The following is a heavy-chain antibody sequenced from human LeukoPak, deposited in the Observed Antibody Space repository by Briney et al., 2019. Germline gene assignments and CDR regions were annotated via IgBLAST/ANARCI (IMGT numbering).Heavy chain of an antibody. J-gene: IGHJ5*02. CDR3: ARVEGSYPPRGFYNWFDP. CDR1: GGTFSSYA. V-gene: IGHV1-69*13. D-gene: IGHD1-26*01. Sequence: SVKVSCKASGGTFSSYAISWVRQAPGQGLEWMGGIIPIFGTANYAQKFQGRVTITADESTSTAYMELSSLRSEDTAVYYCARVEGSYPPRGFYNWFDPWGQGTLVTVSS. CDR2: IIPIFGTA.